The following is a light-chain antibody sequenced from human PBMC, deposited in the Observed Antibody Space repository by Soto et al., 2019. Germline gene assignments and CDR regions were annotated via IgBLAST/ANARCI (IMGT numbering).Light chain of an antibody. CDR3: QQYENFSP. J-gene: IGKJ4*02. CDR2: KTS. CDR1: QSISGL. V-gene: IGKV1-5*03. Sequence: DIRMTQSPSTLSASVGDRVTITCRASQSISGLLAWYQQKPGKAPKLLIYKTSSLQSGVPSRFIGSGSGTEFTLTISSLQPDDFATYYCQQYENFSPFGGGTKVEIK.